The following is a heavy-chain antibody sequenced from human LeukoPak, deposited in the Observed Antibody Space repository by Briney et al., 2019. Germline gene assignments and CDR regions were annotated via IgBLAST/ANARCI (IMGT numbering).Heavy chain of an antibody. CDR1: GFTFSSYS. J-gene: IGHJ4*02. CDR3: AKGRPITGTT. D-gene: IGHD1-20*01. CDR2: ISGSGGST. V-gene: IGHV3-23*01. Sequence: PGGSLRLSCAASGFTFSSYSMNWVRQAPGKGLEWFSDISGSGGSTYYADSVKGRFTISRDNSKNTLYLQMNSVRAEDTAVYYCAKGRPITGTTWGQGTLVTVSS.